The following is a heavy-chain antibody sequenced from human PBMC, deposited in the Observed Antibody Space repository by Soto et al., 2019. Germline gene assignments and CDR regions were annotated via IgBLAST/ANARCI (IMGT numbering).Heavy chain of an antibody. Sequence: TSVKVTCTASGRTFSSYAISWVRQAPGQGLEWMGGIIPIFGTANYAQKFQGRVTITADESTSTAYMELSSLRSEDTAVYYCARDRITMVLAPIDAFDIWGQGTMVTVSS. V-gene: IGHV1-69*13. CDR3: ARDRITMVLAPIDAFDI. CDR1: GRTFSSYA. J-gene: IGHJ3*02. CDR2: IIPIFGTA. D-gene: IGHD3-10*01.